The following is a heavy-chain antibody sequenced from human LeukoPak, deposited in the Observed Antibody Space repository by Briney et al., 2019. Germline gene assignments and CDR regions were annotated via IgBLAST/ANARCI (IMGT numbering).Heavy chain of an antibody. Sequence: ASVKVSCKASGYTFTSYYMHWVRQAPGQGLEWMGIINPSGGSTSYAQKFQGRVTMTRDMSTRTVYMELSSLGSEDTAVYYCARDTLGSTIAAAGIIDYWGQGTLVTVSS. CDR3: ARDTLGSTIAAAGIIDY. CDR1: GYTFTSYY. J-gene: IGHJ4*02. D-gene: IGHD6-13*01. V-gene: IGHV1-46*01. CDR2: INPSGGST.